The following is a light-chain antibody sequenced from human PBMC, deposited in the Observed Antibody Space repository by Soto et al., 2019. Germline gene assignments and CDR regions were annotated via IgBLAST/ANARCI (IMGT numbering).Light chain of an antibody. Sequence: QSALTQPRSVSGSPGQSVTISCTGTSSDVGGYNYVSWYQQHPGKAPKLMIYDVSKRPSGVPDRFSGSKSGNTASLTISGVQAGDEADYYCCSYSGSYTLVFGGGTKLTVL. V-gene: IGLV2-11*01. CDR3: CSYSGSYTLV. J-gene: IGLJ2*01. CDR1: SSDVGGYNY. CDR2: DVS.